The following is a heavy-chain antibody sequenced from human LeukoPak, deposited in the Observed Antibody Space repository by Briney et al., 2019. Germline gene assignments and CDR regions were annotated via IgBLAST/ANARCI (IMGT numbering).Heavy chain of an antibody. CDR2: IDLDDDK. J-gene: IGHJ4*02. CDR1: GFSLSTSGMR. V-gene: IGHV2-70*04. D-gene: IGHD4-17*01. Sequence: SGPALVKPTQTLTLTCTFSGFSLSTSGMRVSWIRQPPGKALEWLARIDLDDDKFYSTSLKTRLTISKDTSKNQVVLTMTNMDPVDTATYYCALIYGDYVIDYWGQGTLVTVSS. CDR3: ALIYGDYVIDY.